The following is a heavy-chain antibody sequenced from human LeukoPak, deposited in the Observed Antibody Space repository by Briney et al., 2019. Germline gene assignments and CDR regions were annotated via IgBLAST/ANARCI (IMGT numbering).Heavy chain of an antibody. J-gene: IGHJ3*02. D-gene: IGHD3-10*01. Sequence: GGSLRLSCAASGFTVSSSYVNWVRQAPGKGLEWVSVIYSPGSTYYADSVKGRFTISRDNSKNTLYLQMNSLRADDTAVYYCAREESPGVFDIWGQGTRVTVSS. CDR3: AREESPGVFDI. CDR2: IYSPGST. CDR1: GFTVSSSY. V-gene: IGHV3-53*01.